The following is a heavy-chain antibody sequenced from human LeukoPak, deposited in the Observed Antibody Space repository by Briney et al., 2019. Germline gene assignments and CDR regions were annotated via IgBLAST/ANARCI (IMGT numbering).Heavy chain of an antibody. D-gene: IGHD2-21*02. CDR3: ARLICGGDCHLDY. V-gene: IGHV1-69*13. J-gene: IGHJ4*02. Sequence: SVNVSCKASGGTFSSYAISWVRQAPGQGLEWMGGIIPIFGTATYAQKFQGRVTITADESTSTAYMELSSLRSEDTAVYYCARLICGGDCHLDYWGQGTLVTVSS. CDR2: IIPIFGTA. CDR1: GGTFSSYA.